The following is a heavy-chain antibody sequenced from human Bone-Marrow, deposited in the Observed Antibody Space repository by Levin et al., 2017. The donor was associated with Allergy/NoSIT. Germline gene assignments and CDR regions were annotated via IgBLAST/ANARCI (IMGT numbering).Heavy chain of an antibody. CDR2: MFYSGST. CDR3: ARATYRTSSLDS. J-gene: IGHJ4*02. Sequence: SSETLSLTCIVSGDSISSDDYYWTWIRQPPGKGLECIGYMFYSGSTSYNPSLKSRVDMSIDTSKNEFSLTLSSVNAADTAVYYCARATYRTSSLDSWGQGTPVTVSS. CDR1: GDSISSDDYY. V-gene: IGHV4-30-4*01. D-gene: IGHD6-6*01.